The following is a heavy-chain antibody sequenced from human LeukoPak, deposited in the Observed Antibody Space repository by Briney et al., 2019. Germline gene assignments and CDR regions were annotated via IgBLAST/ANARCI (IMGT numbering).Heavy chain of an antibody. CDR2: ISWNSGSI. CDR3: AKDMNGAYSNFDFDY. CDR1: GFTFDDYA. J-gene: IGHJ4*02. D-gene: IGHD4-11*01. Sequence: AGGSLRLSCAASGFTFDDYAMHWVRQAPGKGLEWVSGISWNSGSIGYADSVKGRFTISRDNAKNSLYLQMNSLRAEDMALYYCAKDMNGAYSNFDFDYWGQGTLVTVSS. V-gene: IGHV3-9*03.